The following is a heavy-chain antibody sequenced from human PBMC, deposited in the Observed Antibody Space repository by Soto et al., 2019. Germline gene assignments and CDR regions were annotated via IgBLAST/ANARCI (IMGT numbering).Heavy chain of an antibody. Sequence: GGSLRLSCVASGFSFDNYGMSWVRQAPGEGLEWVSAIKSDGTSTYYAASVEDRFTISRDNSKNTLYLQLNSVRAEDTAVYYCAQLGLMTFSHKHYFNHWGRGTLVTVSS. CDR3: AQLGLMTFSHKHYFNH. CDR2: IKSDGTST. V-gene: IGHV3-23*01. CDR1: GFSFDNYG. J-gene: IGHJ4*02. D-gene: IGHD3-16*01.